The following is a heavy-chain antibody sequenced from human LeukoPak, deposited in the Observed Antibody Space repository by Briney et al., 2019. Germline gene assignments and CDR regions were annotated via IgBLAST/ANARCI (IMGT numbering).Heavy chain of an antibody. J-gene: IGHJ4*02. V-gene: IGHV3-21*01. CDR2: ISSSSSYI. Sequence: GSLRLSCAASGFTFSSYSMNWVRQAPGRGLEWVSCISSSSSYIFYADSVKGRFTISRDNAKNSLYLQMNSLRAEDTAVYYCARDKGYSGYDFWPSYWGQGTLVTVSS. D-gene: IGHD5-12*01. CDR1: GFTFSSYS. CDR3: ARDKGYSGYDFWPSY.